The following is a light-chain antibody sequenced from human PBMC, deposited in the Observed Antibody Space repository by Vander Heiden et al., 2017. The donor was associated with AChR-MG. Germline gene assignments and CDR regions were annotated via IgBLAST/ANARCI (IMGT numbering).Light chain of an antibody. Sequence: QLVVTQSPTASGSLGASVKLTCTLSSGHSSYFIAWHQQQPEKGPRYLMKLNSDGSHTKGDEIPDRFSGSSSGAERYLTISSLQSEDEADYYCQTWGFGFVVFGGGTKLTVL. CDR2: LNSDGSH. J-gene: IGLJ2*01. V-gene: IGLV4-69*01. CDR3: QTWGFGFVV. CDR1: SGHSSYF.